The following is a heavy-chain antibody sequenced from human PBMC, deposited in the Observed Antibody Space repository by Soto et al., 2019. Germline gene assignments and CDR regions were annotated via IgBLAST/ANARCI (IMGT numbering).Heavy chain of an antibody. CDR1: GGSFSGYY. D-gene: IGHD3-22*01. J-gene: IGHJ4*02. CDR3: ARRREKPRDYDSSGPTWGPEEFDY. Sequence: SETLSLTCAVYGGSFSGYYWSWIRQPPGKGLEWIGEINHSGSTNYNPSLKSRVTISVDTSKNQFSLKLSSVTAADTAVYYCARRREKPRDYDSSGPTWGPEEFDYWGQGTLVTVSS. V-gene: IGHV4-34*01. CDR2: INHSGST.